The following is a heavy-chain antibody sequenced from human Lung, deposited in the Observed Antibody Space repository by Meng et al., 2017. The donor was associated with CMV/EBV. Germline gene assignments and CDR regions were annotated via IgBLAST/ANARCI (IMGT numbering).Heavy chain of an antibody. CDR1: GFSLSISRLA. J-gene: IGHJ4*01. CDR3: AHARYSSFYYFNY. D-gene: IGHD6-13*01. Sequence: SGPXLVKPTQTLTLTCTFSGFSLSISRLAVGWIRQPPGKALECLGIIYWNDDKRYSPSLKSRLTITKDTSKNQVVLTMTNMDPADTATYYCAHARYSSFYYFNYWGHGTRVTGAS. CDR2: IYWNDDK. V-gene: IGHV2-5*01.